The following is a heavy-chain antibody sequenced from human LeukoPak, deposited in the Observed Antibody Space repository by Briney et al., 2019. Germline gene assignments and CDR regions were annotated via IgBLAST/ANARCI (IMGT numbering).Heavy chain of an antibody. CDR3: ARHVYNTGAFDI. Sequence: SETLSLTCAVYGGSFSGYFWSWIRQPPGKGLEWIGEINRGGSTNYNPSLKSRVTISVDTSKNQFSLKLSSVTAADTAVYYCARHVYNTGAFDIWGQGTMVTVSS. CDR2: INRGGST. V-gene: IGHV4-34*01. J-gene: IGHJ3*02. D-gene: IGHD1-1*01. CDR1: GGSFSGYF.